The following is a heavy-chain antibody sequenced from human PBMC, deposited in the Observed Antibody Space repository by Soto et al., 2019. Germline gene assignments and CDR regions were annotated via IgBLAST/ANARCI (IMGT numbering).Heavy chain of an antibody. D-gene: IGHD3-16*01. CDR2: ISYDGSNK. Sequence: QVQLVESGGGVVQPGRSLRLSCAASGFTFSSYAMHWVRQAPGKGLEWVAVISYDGSNKYYADSVKGRFTISRDNSKNTLYLQMNSLRAEDTAVYYCARVGEAYAVFDYYCGMDVWGQGTTVTVSS. J-gene: IGHJ6*02. CDR1: GFTFSSYA. CDR3: ARVGEAYAVFDYYCGMDV. V-gene: IGHV3-30-3*01.